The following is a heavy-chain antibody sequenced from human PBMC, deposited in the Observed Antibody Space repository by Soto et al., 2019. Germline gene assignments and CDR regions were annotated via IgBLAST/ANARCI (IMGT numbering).Heavy chain of an antibody. J-gene: IGHJ4*01. Sequence: ASVKVSCKASGYTFTSYGISWVRQAPGQGLEWMAWISLYNGNTRFAQKFQDRFTMTKDLSTSTAYMELRSLSSDDTAVYYCARTMTGQYYFDFWGHGTQVTVSS. CDR3: ARTMTGQYYFDF. V-gene: IGHV1-18*01. CDR2: ISLYNGNT. D-gene: IGHD3-9*01. CDR1: GYTFTSYG.